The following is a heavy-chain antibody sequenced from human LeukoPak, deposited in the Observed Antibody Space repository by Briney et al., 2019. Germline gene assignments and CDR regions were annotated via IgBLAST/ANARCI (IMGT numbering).Heavy chain of an antibody. D-gene: IGHD4-17*01. J-gene: IGHJ5*02. CDR2: IRGSGDST. CDR3: ASAGSTTLTRWFDH. V-gene: IGHV3-23*01. CDR1: GFTFSSYD. Sequence: PGGSLRLSCAASGFTFSSYDMSWVRQVPGKGLEWVSAIRGSGDSTYYADSVKGRFTISRDNSKNTLDLQMNSLRDEDTAVYYCASAGSTTLTRWFDHWGQGSLVTVSS.